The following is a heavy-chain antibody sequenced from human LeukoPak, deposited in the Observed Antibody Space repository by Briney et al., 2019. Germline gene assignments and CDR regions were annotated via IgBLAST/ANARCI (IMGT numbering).Heavy chain of an antibody. D-gene: IGHD3-22*01. CDR2: IWYDGSNK. CDR1: GFTFSSYG. CDR3: AKGGTRWYYYDSSGPPDAFDI. J-gene: IGHJ3*02. Sequence: GGSLRLSCAASGFTFSSYGMHWVRQAPGKGLEWVAVIWYDGSNKYYADSVKGRFTISRDNSKNTLYLQMNSLRAEDTAVYYCAKGGTRWYYYDSSGPPDAFDIWGQGTMVTVSS. V-gene: IGHV3-33*06.